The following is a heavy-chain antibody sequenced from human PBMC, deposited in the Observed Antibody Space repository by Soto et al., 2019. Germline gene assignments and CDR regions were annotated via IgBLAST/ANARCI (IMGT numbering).Heavy chain of an antibody. CDR2: ISYDGRHT. Sequence: QVQLVESGGGVVQSGRSLRLSCVTSGFRFGDYAMHWVRQAPDKGLEWVAVISYDGRHTYYADSVKGRFTISRDNSRNTLSLQMNSLRDDTAVYYCARDRVWSRMRVYGMDVWGRGTTVTVSS. CDR1: GFRFGDYA. D-gene: IGHD3-3*01. J-gene: IGHJ6*02. CDR3: ARDRVWSRMRVYGMDV. V-gene: IGHV3-30*03.